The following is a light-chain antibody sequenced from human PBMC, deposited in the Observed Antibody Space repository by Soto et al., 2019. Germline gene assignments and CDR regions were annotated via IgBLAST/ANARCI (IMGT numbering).Light chain of an antibody. CDR2: AAS. J-gene: IGKJ1*01. V-gene: IGKV1-8*01. CDR1: QGISSY. CDR3: QQYYTYPWT. Sequence: QMTQSPSTLSASTGDRVTITCRASQGISSYLAWYQQKPGKAPKLLIYAASTLQSGVPSRFSGSGSGTDFTLTISCLQSEDFATYYCQQYYTYPWTFGQGTKVDIK.